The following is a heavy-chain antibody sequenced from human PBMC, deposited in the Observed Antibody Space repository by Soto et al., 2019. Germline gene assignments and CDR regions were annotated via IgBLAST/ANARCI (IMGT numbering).Heavy chain of an antibody. CDR3: ARGLITGSQYSGGWYYFDS. CDR2: MHYSGTT. D-gene: IGHD1-26*01. J-gene: IGHJ4*02. Sequence: LSLTCTVSGGSISNGAYYWSWIRQHPGKGLEWIAYMHYSGTTYYNPSLRSRVTISVDASKNQFSLNLSSVTAADTAVYYCARGLITGSQYSGGWYYFDSWGQGTQVT. CDR1: GGSISNGAYY. V-gene: IGHV4-31*03.